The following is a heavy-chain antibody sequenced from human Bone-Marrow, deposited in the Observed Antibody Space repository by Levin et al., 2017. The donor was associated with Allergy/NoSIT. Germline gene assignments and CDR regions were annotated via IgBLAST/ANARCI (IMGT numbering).Heavy chain of an antibody. CDR3: AKSKKLVEKKDYYGMDV. J-gene: IGHJ6*02. D-gene: IGHD6-6*01. Sequence: GGSLRLSCAASGFTFSSYAMSWVRQAPGKGLEWVPAISGSGGSTYYADSVKGRFTISRDNFKNTLYLQMNSLRAEDTAVYYCAKSKKLVEKKDYYGMDVWGQGTTVTVSS. V-gene: IGHV3-23*01. CDR1: GFTFSSYA. CDR2: ISGSGGST.